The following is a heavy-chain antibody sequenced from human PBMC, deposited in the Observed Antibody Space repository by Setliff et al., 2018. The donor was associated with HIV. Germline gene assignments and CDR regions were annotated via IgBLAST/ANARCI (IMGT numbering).Heavy chain of an antibody. J-gene: IGHJ4*02. D-gene: IGHD4-17*01. V-gene: IGHV4-38-2*01. CDR2: IYHSGST. Sequence: PSETLSLTCAVSGYSISSGYYWGWNRQPPGKGLEWIGSIYHSGSTYYNPSLKSRVTISKDTSKNQFSLKLSSVTAADTAIYYCARRIYGNNPYFDYWSQGTLVTVSS. CDR1: GYSISSGYY. CDR3: ARRIYGNNPYFDY.